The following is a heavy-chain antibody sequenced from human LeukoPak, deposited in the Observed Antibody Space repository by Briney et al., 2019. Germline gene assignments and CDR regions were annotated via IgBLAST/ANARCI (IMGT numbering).Heavy chain of an antibody. Sequence: ASVKVSCKASGYTFTGYYMHWVRQAPGQGLEWMGWINPNSGGTNYAQKFQGRVIMTRDTSISTAYMELSRLRSDDTAVYYCARDPFLNYYDSSGYDRGWGQGTLVTVSS. CDR1: GYTFTGYY. J-gene: IGHJ4*02. V-gene: IGHV1-2*02. CDR3: ARDPFLNYYDSSGYDRG. CDR2: INPNSGGT. D-gene: IGHD3-22*01.